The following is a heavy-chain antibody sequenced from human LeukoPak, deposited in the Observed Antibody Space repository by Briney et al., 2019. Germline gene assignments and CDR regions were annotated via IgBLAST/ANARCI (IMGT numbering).Heavy chain of an antibody. V-gene: IGHV3-21*01. Sequence: GGSLRLSCAASGFTFSSYTMNWVRQAPGKGLEWVSSITSSSSYIYYADSVKGRFTISRDNAKNSLYLQMNSLRAEDTAVYYCARHVVAVGFDYWGQGALVTVSS. D-gene: IGHD3-22*01. CDR2: ITSSSSYI. CDR3: ARHVVAVGFDY. CDR1: GFTFSSYT. J-gene: IGHJ4*02.